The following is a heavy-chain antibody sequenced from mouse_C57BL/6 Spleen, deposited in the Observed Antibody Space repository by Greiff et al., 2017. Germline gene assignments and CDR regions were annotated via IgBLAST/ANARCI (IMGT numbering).Heavy chain of an antibody. D-gene: IGHD1-1*01. CDR1: GYTFTSYW. CDR3: ARRDYYGRDSYAMDY. CDR2: IDPSDSYT. Sequence: VQLQQPGAELVKPGASVKLSCKASGYTFTSYWMQWVKQRPGKGLEWIGEIDPSDSYTNYNQKFKGKATLTVDTSSSTAYMQLSSLTSDDSAVYDVARRDYYGRDSYAMDYWGQGTSVTVSS. V-gene: IGHV1-50*01. J-gene: IGHJ4*01.